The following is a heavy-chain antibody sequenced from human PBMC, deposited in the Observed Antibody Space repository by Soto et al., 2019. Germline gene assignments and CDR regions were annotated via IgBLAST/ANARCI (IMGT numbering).Heavy chain of an antibody. CDR1: GDRVSSNSAA. CDR3: ARRGKAAAAGFDY. D-gene: IGHD6-13*01. V-gene: IGHV6-1*01. CDR2: TYYRSRWYN. J-gene: IGHJ4*02. Sequence: SQTLSLTCAIPGDRVSSNSAAWNWIRQSPSRGLGWLGMTYYRSRWYNDDAVSVKRRITINPATSKNQFSLQLNSVTPEDTAVYYCARRGKAAAAGFDYWGQGTLVTVSS.